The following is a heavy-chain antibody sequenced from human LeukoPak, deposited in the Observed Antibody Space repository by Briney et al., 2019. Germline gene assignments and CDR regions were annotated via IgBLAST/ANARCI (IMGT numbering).Heavy chain of an antibody. CDR3: ARGNFDWLFIDY. CDR1: GGSISSYY. Sequence: SETLSLTCTVSGGSISSYYWSWIRQPPGKGLEWIGYIYYSGSTNYNPSLKSRVTMSVDTSKNQFSLKLSSVTAADTAVYYCARGNFDWLFIDYWGQGTLVTVSS. D-gene: IGHD3-9*01. J-gene: IGHJ4*02. V-gene: IGHV4-59*12. CDR2: IYYSGST.